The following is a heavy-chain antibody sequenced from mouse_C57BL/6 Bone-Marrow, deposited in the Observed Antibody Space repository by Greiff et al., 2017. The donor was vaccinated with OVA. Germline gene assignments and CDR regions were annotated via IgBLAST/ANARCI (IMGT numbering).Heavy chain of an antibody. D-gene: IGHD3-2*02. CDR1: GYTFTSYW. CDR2: IDPSDSYT. V-gene: IGHV1-59*01. J-gene: IGHJ2*01. CDR3: ARLQLRLPVFDY. Sequence: QVQLQQPGAELVRPGTSVKLSCKASGYTFTSYWMHWVKQRPGQGLEWIGVIDPSDSYTNYNQKFKGKATLTVDTSSSTAYMQLSSLTSEDSAVYYCARLQLRLPVFDYWGQGTTLTVSS.